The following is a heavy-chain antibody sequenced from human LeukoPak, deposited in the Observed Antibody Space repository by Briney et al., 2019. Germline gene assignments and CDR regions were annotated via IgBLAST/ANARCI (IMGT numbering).Heavy chain of an antibody. CDR3: ARPKYSGGWYPLTCSDP. CDR2: IYYSGST. V-gene: IGHV4-39*07. J-gene: IGHJ5*02. CDR1: GGSISSSSYY. D-gene: IGHD6-19*01. Sequence: SETLSLTCTVSGGSISSSSYYWGWIRQPPGKGLEWIGSIYYSGSTYYNPSLKSRVTISVDTSKNQFSLKLSSVTAADTAVYYCARPKYSGGWYPLTCSDPGGKETLVTVSS.